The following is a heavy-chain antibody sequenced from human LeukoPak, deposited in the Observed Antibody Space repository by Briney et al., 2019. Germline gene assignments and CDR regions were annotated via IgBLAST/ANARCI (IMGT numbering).Heavy chain of an antibody. CDR3: AKSWGSDTFAY. CDR1: GFTFSYYS. Sequence: PGGSLRLSCAASGFTFSYYSMNWVRHAPGKGLEWISSTRSSGSYIYYVDSVKGRFAISGDNAKKLLYLQMKRLRGEDTAVPYCAKSWGSDTFAYCGQPTPATVPS. J-gene: IGHJ4*02. V-gene: IGHV3-21*01. D-gene: IGHD1-26*01. CDR2: TRSSGSYI.